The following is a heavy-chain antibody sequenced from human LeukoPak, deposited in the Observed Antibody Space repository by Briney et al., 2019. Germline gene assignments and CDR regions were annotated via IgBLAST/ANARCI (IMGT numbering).Heavy chain of an antibody. CDR1: GFTFDDYA. V-gene: IGHV3-9*01. CDR3: AKEGGYSSSSSNWFDP. J-gene: IGHJ5*02. CDR2: ISWNSGSI. D-gene: IGHD6-6*01. Sequence: GRSLRLSCAASGFTFDDYAMHWVRQAPGKGLEWVSGISWNSGSIGYADSVKGRFTISRDNAKSSLYLQMNSLRAEDTALYYCAKEGGYSSSSSNWFDPWGQGTLVTVSS.